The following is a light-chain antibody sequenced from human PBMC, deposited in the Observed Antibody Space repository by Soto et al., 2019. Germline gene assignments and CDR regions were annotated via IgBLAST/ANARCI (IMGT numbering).Light chain of an antibody. CDR1: SSDVGSYNY. Sequence: QSALTQPASVSGSPGQSITISCTGTSSDVGSYNYVSWYQQHPGKAPKLMIYEVSNRPSGVSSRFSGSKSGNTASLTISGIQAEDEADSYCSSYTSSSTLFGTGTKLTV. J-gene: IGLJ1*01. V-gene: IGLV2-14*01. CDR3: SSYTSSSTL. CDR2: EVS.